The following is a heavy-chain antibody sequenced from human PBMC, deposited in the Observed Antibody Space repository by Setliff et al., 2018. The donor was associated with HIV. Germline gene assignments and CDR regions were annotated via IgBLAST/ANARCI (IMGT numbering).Heavy chain of an antibody. D-gene: IGHD3-10*01. CDR1: GFTFSDYW. CDR2: IKQDGSEK. V-gene: IGHV3-7*01. Sequence: PGGSLRLSCAASGFTFSDYWMTWVRQAPGKGLEWVANIKQDGSEKYCVDSVTGRFTISRDDSKNTLYLQMNSLRAEDTAVYYCAKDKGQKYADYWGQGTMVTVSS. J-gene: IGHJ4*02. CDR3: AKDKGQKYADY.